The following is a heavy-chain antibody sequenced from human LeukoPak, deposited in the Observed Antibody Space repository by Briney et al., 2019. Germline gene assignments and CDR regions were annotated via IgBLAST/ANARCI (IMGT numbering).Heavy chain of an antibody. V-gene: IGHV3-7*03. D-gene: IGHD3-16*01. CDR1: GFTFNSYV. CDR3: ARGGGLDV. Sequence: PGGSLRLSCAASGFTFNSYVMHWARQAPGKGLEWVASINHNGNVNYYVDSVKGRFTISRDNAKNSLYLQMSNLRAEDTAVYFCARGGGLDVWGQGATVTVSS. J-gene: IGHJ6*02. CDR2: INHNGNVN.